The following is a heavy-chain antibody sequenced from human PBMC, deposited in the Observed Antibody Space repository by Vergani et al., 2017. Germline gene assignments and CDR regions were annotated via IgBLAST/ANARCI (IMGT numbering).Heavy chain of an antibody. CDR1: GFAFDTYG. CDR3: ARDELRDAFDL. J-gene: IGHJ3*01. V-gene: IGHV3-30*02. D-gene: IGHD2-21*01. CDR2: IRFDGSNK. Sequence: QVQLVESGGGVVQPGGSLRLSCVASGFAFDTYGMHWVRQAPGKGLEWVAFIRFDGSNKFCSDSVKGRFSIDRDNSKKTHYLQMSGLTGDDTAMYYCARDELRDAFDLWGQGTLVIVSS.